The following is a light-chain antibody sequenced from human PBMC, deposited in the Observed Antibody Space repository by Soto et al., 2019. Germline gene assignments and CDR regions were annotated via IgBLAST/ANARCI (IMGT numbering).Light chain of an antibody. CDR3: LQHNSFPPV. J-gene: IGKJ3*01. CDR1: QGIRND. V-gene: IGKV1-17*01. Sequence: DIQMTQSPSSLSASVGDRVTITCRASQGIRNDLAWYQQKPGKAPKRLIYATSSLQSGVPSRFSGSGSGTEFTLTISCLQPEDFATYYCLQHNSFPPVFGPGNKVYIK. CDR2: ATS.